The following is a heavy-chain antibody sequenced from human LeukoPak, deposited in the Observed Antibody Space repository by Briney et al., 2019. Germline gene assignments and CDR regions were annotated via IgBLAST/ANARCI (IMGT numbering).Heavy chain of an antibody. J-gene: IGHJ5*02. V-gene: IGHV3-20*01. CDR3: ARALCSCTSCLYNSFDP. Sequence: GGSLRLSCAASGFTFDDYGMSWVRQAPGKGLEWVSGINWNGGSTGYADSVKGRFTISRDNAKNSLYLQMNSLRAEDTALYHCARALCSCTSCLYNSFDPWGQGTLVTVSS. CDR2: INWNGGST. D-gene: IGHD2-2*01. CDR1: GFTFDDYG.